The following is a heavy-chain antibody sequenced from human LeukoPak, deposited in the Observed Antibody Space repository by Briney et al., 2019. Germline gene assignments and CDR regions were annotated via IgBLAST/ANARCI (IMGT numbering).Heavy chain of an antibody. Sequence: GRSLRLSCAASGFTFSSYAMHWVRQAPGKGLVWVSRIKSDGITITYADSVKGRFTISRDNAKNTLYLQMNSLRAEDTAVYYCLRDLNWSLDQWGQGTLVTVSS. D-gene: IGHD1-20*01. V-gene: IGHV3-74*01. CDR3: LRDLNWSLDQ. J-gene: IGHJ4*02. CDR2: IKSDGITI. CDR1: GFTFSSYA.